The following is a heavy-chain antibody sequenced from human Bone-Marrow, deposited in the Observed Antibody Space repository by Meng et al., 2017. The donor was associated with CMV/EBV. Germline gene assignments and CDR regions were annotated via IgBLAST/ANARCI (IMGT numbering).Heavy chain of an antibody. D-gene: IGHD2-15*01. CDR2: ISWDGGST. V-gene: IGHV3-43D*04. Sequence: EVQLVEFGGGLVKSGGSLRLSCAASGFTFSNAWMTWVRQAPGKGPEWVSLISWDGGSTYYADSVKGRFTISRDNSKNSLDLQMNSLRAEDTALYYCVLGGGRGDYWGQGTLVTVSS. CDR1: GFTFSNAW. CDR3: VLGGGRGDY. J-gene: IGHJ4*02.